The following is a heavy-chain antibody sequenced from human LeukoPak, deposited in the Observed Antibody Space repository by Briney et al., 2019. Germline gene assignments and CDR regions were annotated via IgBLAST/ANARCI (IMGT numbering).Heavy chain of an antibody. CDR1: GGSISSGSYY. CDR3: AKYRIAAAGRIFDL. J-gene: IGHJ2*01. D-gene: IGHD6-13*01. V-gene: IGHV4-61*02. Sequence: PSETLSLTCTVSGGSISSGSYYWSWIRQPAGKGLECIGRIYTSGSTNYNPSLKSRVTISVDTSKNQFSLKLSSVTAADTAVHYCAKYRIAAAGRIFDLWGRGTLVTVSS. CDR2: IYTSGST.